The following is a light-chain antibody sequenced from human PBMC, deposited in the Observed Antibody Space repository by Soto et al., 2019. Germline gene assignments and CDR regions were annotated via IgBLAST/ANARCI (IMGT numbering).Light chain of an antibody. J-gene: IGKJ1*01. CDR1: QNINTY. CDR3: QHTFNSPPWT. V-gene: IGKV1-39*01. Sequence: DIQMTQSPYSLSAAVGDRVTIACRASQNINTYLNWYQQKPGKAPKLLIFDAASLQSGVPSRFSGGGSRTDFTLTITSLQPEDFATYYCQHTFNSPPWTFGQGTKVEVK. CDR2: DAA.